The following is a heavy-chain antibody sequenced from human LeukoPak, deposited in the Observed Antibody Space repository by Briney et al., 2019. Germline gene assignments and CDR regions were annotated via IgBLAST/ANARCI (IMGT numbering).Heavy chain of an antibody. J-gene: IGHJ4*02. V-gene: IGHV1-69*05. CDR2: IIPIFGTA. CDR1: GGTFSSYA. D-gene: IGHD3-10*01. CDR3: ARTSMVRGVIQPQYYFDY. Sequence: GASVKVSCKASGGTFSSYAISWVRRAPGQGLEWMGGIIPIFGTANYAQKFQGRVTITTDESTSTAYMELSSLRSEDTAVYYCARTSMVRGVIQPQYYFDYWGQGTLVTVSS.